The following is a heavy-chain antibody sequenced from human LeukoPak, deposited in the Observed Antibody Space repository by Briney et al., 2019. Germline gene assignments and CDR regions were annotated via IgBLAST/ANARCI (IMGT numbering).Heavy chain of an antibody. CDR3: AREAVTIFGLVRTQTTKSPHRFDP. CDR2: IIPIFGTA. D-gene: IGHD3-3*01. CDR1: GGTFTSCA. J-gene: IGHJ5*02. V-gene: IGHV1-69*05. Sequence: ASVKVSCKASGGTFTSCAISWVRHAPGQGLEWMGGIIPIFGTANYAQQFQGRVTMTRDMSTSTVYLELSSLRSEDTAVYYCAREAVTIFGLVRTQTTKSPHRFDPWGQGTLVTVSS.